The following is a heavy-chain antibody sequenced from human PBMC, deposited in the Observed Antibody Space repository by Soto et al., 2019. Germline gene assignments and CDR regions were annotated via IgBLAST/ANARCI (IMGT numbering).Heavy chain of an antibody. CDR1: GFTFSSYA. J-gene: IGHJ4*02. CDR2: ISGSGGST. Sequence: EVPLLESGGGLVQPGGSLRLSCAASGFTFSSYAMSWVRQAPGKGLEWVSAISGSGGSTYYADSVKGRFTISRDNSKNTLYLQMNSLRAEDTAVYYCAKGLDVYSSGCLDYWGQGTLVTVSS. V-gene: IGHV3-23*01. D-gene: IGHD6-19*01. CDR3: AKGLDVYSSGCLDY.